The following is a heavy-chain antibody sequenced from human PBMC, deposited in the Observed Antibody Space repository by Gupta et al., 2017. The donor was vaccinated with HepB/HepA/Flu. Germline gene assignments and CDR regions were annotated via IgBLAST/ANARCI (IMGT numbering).Heavy chain of an antibody. CDR3: ARILGRFGELSFDP. J-gene: IGHJ5*02. Sequence: VTLTESGLVLATCTETLTLTCTASGLSLSNARMGVSWIRQPPGKALEWLAHIFSNDEKSYSTSLKSRLTISKDTSKSQVVLTMTNMDPVDTATYYCARILGRFGELSFDPWGQGTLVTVSS. D-gene: IGHD3-10*01. CDR1: GLSLSNARMG. V-gene: IGHV2-26*01. CDR2: IFSNDEK.